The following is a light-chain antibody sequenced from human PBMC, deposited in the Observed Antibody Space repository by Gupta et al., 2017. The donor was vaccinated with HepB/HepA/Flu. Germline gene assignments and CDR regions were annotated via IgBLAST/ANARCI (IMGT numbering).Light chain of an antibody. CDR3: QQFNTYPLT. V-gene: IGKV1-9*01. J-gene: IGKJ4*01. Sequence: DIQLTQSPSFLSASVGDRVTITCRASQGISSYLAWYQQKPGKAPKLLIYAASTLQSGVPSRFSGSGSGTEFTLTISSLQPEDFATYYCQQFNTYPLTFGGGTXVEI. CDR1: QGISSY. CDR2: AAS.